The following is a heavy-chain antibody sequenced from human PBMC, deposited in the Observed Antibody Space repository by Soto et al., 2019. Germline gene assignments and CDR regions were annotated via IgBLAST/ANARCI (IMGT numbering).Heavy chain of an antibody. Sequence: QVQLVQSGAEEKKPGASVKVSYKASGYTFTIDTMHWVRQAPGQRLEWMGWINAGNGNTKYSQKFQGRVTITRDTSASTAYMELSSLRSVDTAVYYCARSIVVVTALDYWGQGTLVTVSS. CDR1: GYTFTIDT. D-gene: IGHD2-21*02. J-gene: IGHJ4*02. CDR3: ARSIVVVTALDY. V-gene: IGHV1-3*05. CDR2: INAGNGNT.